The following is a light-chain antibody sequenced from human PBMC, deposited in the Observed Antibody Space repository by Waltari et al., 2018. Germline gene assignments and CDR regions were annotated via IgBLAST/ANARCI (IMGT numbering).Light chain of an antibody. CDR1: DRGAKD. V-gene: IGLV3-1*01. CDR2: QDY. Sequence: SYERTQPPSLSVSPVQTATSTCSALDRGAKDTSWYQQKPGQSPVLVIYQDYRRPSGSPGRFSASNSGNTATLTISGTQATDEAAYSCQAWDNTVLFGGGTKLTVL. CDR3: QAWDNTVL. J-gene: IGLJ2*01.